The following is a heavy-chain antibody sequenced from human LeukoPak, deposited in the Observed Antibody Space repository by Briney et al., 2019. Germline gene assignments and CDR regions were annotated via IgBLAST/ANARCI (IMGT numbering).Heavy chain of an antibody. CDR1: GFTFDDYG. J-gene: IGHJ4*02. CDR3: ARGLQEWDLRRDY. Sequence: GGSLRLSCAASGFTFDDYGMSWVRQAPGKGLEWVSNINWNGGSTGYADSVRGRFTISRDNAKNTLYLQMNSLRAEDTAVYYCARGLQEWDLRRDYWGQGTLVTVSS. V-gene: IGHV3-20*04. CDR2: INWNGGST. D-gene: IGHD1-26*01.